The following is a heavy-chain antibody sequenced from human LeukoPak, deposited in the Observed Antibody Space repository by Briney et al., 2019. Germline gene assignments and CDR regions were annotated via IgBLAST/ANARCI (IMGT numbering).Heavy chain of an antibody. V-gene: IGHV3-74*03. J-gene: IGHJ4*02. CDR1: GFFFSNYG. CDR2: VNSDGRFT. Sequence: GGSLRLSCAASGFFFSNYGMHWVRQAPGKGLVWVSRVNSDGRFTKYADSVKGRFTISRDNAKNTLYLQMNSLRAEDTAVYYCARDGNYRFDYWGQGTLVTVSS. CDR3: ARDGNYRFDY. D-gene: IGHD3-16*02.